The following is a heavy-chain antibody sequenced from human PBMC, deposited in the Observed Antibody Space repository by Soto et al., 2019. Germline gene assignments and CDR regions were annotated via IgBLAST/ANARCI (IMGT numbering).Heavy chain of an antibody. Sequence: PSETLSLTCTVSSAPITKYYWGWVRQAPGRGLEWIGFTHYSGYISYSPSLKSRVTMSVDPSKNQVSLKLTSVTAADTAVYYCGRVKKYWDSSGNWFDPWGQGTLVTVSS. CDR2: THYSGYI. J-gene: IGHJ5*02. D-gene: IGHD3-22*01. CDR1: SAPITKYY. CDR3: GRVKKYWDSSGNWFDP. V-gene: IGHV4-59*12.